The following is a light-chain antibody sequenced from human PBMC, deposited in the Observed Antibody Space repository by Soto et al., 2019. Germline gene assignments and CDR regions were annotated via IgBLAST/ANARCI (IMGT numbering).Light chain of an antibody. J-gene: IGKJ4*01. CDR1: QSVSNN. V-gene: IGKV3-15*01. CDR2: GAS. Sequence: EIVMTQSPATLSVSPGERATLSCRASQSVSNNLAWYQQKPGRAPRLLIYGASTRAAGIPARFSGSGSGTEFTLTITSLQSEDFAIYYCQQYNKWPPLTFGGGTKVEIK. CDR3: QQYNKWPPLT.